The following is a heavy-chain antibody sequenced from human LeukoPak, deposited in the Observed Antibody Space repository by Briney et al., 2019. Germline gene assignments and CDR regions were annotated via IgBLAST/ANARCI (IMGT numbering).Heavy chain of an antibody. CDR2: VYYSGST. CDR3: AATMVRGVHTHFDY. J-gene: IGHJ4*02. D-gene: IGHD3-10*01. Sequence: SETLSLTCTVSGGSITNYYWSWIRQPQGKGLEWIGYVYYSGSTNYNPSLKSRVTISVDTSKNQFSLKLSSVTAADTAVYYCAATMVRGVHTHFDYCGQGTLVSVSS. CDR1: GGSITNYY. V-gene: IGHV4-59*08.